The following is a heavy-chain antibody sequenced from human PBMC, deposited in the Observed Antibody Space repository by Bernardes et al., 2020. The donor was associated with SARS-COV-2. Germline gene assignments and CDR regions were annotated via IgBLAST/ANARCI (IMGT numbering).Heavy chain of an antibody. D-gene: IGHD2-15*01. Sequence: SETLSLTCTVSGSSVSSGGYYWSWIRQPPGKGLEWVGFIYYNGNTNYNPSLKSRVTITVDTSKNQPSLKLTSVTAADTAVYYCARDVKGGTVDYWGQGTPVTVSS. J-gene: IGHJ4*02. CDR1: GSSVSSGGYY. V-gene: IGHV4-61*08. CDR2: IYYNGNT. CDR3: ARDVKGGTVDY.